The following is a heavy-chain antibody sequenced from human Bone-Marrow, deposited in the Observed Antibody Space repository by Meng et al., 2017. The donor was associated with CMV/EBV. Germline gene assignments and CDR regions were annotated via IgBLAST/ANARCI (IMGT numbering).Heavy chain of an antibody. CDR3: ASTLGKYYDFWSGPPPHWGGIAIDY. D-gene: IGHD3-3*01. V-gene: IGHV1-2*02. Sequence: ASVKVSCKASGYTFTGYYMHWVRQAPGQGLEWMGWINPNSGGTNYAQKFQGRVTMTRDTSISTAYMELSRLSSDDTAVYYCASTLGKYYDFWSGPPPHWGGIAIDYWGQGTLVTVSS. CDR1: GYTFTGYY. J-gene: IGHJ4*02. CDR2: INPNSGGT.